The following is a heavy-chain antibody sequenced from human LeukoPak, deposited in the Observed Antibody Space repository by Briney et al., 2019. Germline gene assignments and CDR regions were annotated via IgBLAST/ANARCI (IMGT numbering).Heavy chain of an antibody. V-gene: IGHV3-7*01. Sequence: PGGSLRLSCVASGFTFSSYWMNWVRQAPGKGLEWVANIKQDGSEKYYVDSVKGRFTISRDNAKNTLYLQMNSLRAEDTAVYYCARANYGDYYYGMDVWGQGTTVTVSS. CDR2: IKQDGSEK. D-gene: IGHD4-17*01. CDR1: GFTFSSYW. CDR3: ARANYGDYYYGMDV. J-gene: IGHJ6*02.